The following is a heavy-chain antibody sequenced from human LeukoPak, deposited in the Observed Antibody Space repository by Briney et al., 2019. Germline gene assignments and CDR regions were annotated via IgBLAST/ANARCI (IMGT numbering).Heavy chain of an antibody. CDR3: ARELSVAAAGIAGDY. V-gene: IGHV3-33*01. CDR1: GFTFSSYG. Sequence: SGGSLRLSCAASGFTFSSYGMHRVRQAPGKGLEWVAVIWYDGSNKYYADSVKGRFTISRDNSKNTLYLQMNSLRAEDTAVYYCARELSVAAAGIAGDYWGQGTLVTVSS. J-gene: IGHJ4*02. CDR2: IWYDGSNK. D-gene: IGHD6-13*01.